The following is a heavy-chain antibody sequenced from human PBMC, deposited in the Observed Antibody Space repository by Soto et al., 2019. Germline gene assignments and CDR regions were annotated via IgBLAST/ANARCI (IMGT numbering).Heavy chain of an antibody. J-gene: IGHJ6*02. CDR2: IIPIFGTA. Sequence: QVQLVQSGAEVKKPGSSVKVSCKASGGTFSSYAISWVRQAPGQGLEWMGGIIPIFGTANYAQKFQGRVTITADESTSTAYMELSSLRSEDTAVYYCARELGERDGYKNYYGMDVWGQGTTVTVSS. CDR3: ARELGERDGYKNYYGMDV. D-gene: IGHD3-10*01. CDR1: GGTFSSYA. V-gene: IGHV1-69*01.